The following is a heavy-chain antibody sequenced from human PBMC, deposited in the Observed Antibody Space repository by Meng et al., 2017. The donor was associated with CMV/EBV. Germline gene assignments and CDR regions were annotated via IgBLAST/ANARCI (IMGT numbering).Heavy chain of an antibody. Sequence: GGSLRLSCSASGFTFSSYGMHWVRQAPGKGLERVAFIRYDGSNKYYADSVKGRFTISRDNSKNTLYLQMDSLRAEDTAVYYCTKADSQLLYRDPYYYYGMDVWGQGTTVTVSS. J-gene: IGHJ6*02. V-gene: IGHV3-30*02. CDR2: IRYDGSNK. D-gene: IGHD2-2*02. CDR3: TKADSQLLYRDPYYYYGMDV. CDR1: GFTFSSYG.